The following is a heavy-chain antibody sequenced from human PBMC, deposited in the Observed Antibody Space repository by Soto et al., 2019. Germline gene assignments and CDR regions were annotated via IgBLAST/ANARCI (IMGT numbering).Heavy chain of an antibody. CDR2: VNPISGGT. CDR1: GYTFTGPY. CDR3: ARAKNFGSGELDY. Sequence: QVQLVQSGAEVKKPGASVKVSCKASGYTFTGPYILWVRQAPGQGLEWMGWVNPISGGTIYAQKFLGWVTMTRDTSTSTAYLELRSLTSDATAVYYCARAKNFGSGELDYWGQGTLVTVSS. J-gene: IGHJ4*02. D-gene: IGHD3-10*01. V-gene: IGHV1-2*04.